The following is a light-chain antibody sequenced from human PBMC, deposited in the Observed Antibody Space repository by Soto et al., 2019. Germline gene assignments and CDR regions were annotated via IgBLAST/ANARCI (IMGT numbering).Light chain of an antibody. CDR3: QQRSTWPWT. Sequence: EVVLTQSPATLSLSPGERATLSCRASQSVSNSLAWYQQRPGQAPRLLIYEASTRATGIPASFSGSGSGTDFTPTISSLESEDFAVYYCQQRSTWPWTFGQGTNLEI. V-gene: IGKV3-11*01. CDR2: EAS. CDR1: QSVSNS. J-gene: IGKJ2*02.